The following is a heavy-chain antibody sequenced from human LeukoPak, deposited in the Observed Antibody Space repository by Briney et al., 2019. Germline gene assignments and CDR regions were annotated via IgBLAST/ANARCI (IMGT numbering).Heavy chain of an antibody. D-gene: IGHD6-13*01. CDR1: GYTFTSYG. CDR2: ISAYNGNT. J-gene: IGHJ3*02. Sequence: ASVKVSCKASGYTFTSYGISWVRQAPGQGLEWMGWISAYNGNTNYAQKLQGRVTMTEDTSTDTAYMELSSLRSEDTAVYYCARGMARQQLLDAFDIWGQGTMVTVSS. V-gene: IGHV1-18*01. CDR3: ARGMARQQLLDAFDI.